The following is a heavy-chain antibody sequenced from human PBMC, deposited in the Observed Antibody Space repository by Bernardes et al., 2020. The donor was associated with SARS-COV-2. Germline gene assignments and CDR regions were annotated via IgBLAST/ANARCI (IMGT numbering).Heavy chain of an antibody. CDR1: GFTFSSYS. Sequence: GGSLRLSCAASGFTFSSYSMNWVRQAPGKGLEWVSYIRSSSSTIYYADSVKGRFTISRDNAKNSLYLQMNSLRAEDTAVYYCARDRGIYTNSPDPFDIWGQGTMVTVSS. CDR3: ARDRGIYTNSPDPFDI. D-gene: IGHD5-12*01. J-gene: IGHJ3*02. V-gene: IGHV3-48*01. CDR2: IRSSSSTI.